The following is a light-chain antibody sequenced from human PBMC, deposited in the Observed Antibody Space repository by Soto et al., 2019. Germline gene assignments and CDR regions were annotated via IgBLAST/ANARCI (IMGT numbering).Light chain of an antibody. J-gene: IGKJ1*01. V-gene: IGKV1-39*01. CDR2: AAS. CDR3: QHSTTWT. Sequence: DIQMTQSPSTLSASVGDRVTITCRASQSINRFLNWYQQKPGKAPKLLIYAASSLQSGVPSRFSGSGSETDFTLTISSLQPEDFATYSCQHSTTWTFGQGTKVDIK. CDR1: QSINRF.